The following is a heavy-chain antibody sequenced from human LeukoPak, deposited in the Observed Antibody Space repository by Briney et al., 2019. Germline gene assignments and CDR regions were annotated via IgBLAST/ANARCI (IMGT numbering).Heavy chain of an antibody. Sequence: GGSLRLSCAASGFTFSTYEMNWVRQAPGKGLVWVSLLKSDGGSTSYADSVKGRFTISRDNAKNTLYLQMNSLRADDTAMYYCARDGGYTQDYWGQGTLVTVSS. CDR3: ARDGGYTQDY. CDR2: LKSDGGST. CDR1: GFTFSTYE. J-gene: IGHJ4*02. V-gene: IGHV3-74*01. D-gene: IGHD3-22*01.